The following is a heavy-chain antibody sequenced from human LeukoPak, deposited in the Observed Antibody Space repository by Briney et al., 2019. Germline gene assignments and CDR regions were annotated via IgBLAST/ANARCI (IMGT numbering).Heavy chain of an antibody. D-gene: IGHD2/OR15-2a*01. V-gene: IGHV3-15*01. J-gene: IGHJ4*02. CDR2: IKSKADGGTT. Sequence: PGGSLRLSCAASGLTFSNAWMSWVRQAPGRGLEWIGRIKSKADGGTTDYAAPVKGRFTISRDDSKNTLFLQVDSLKTEDTAVYYCTTHYCTSTTCWEVGLDSWGQGTLVTVSS. CDR1: GLTFSNAW. CDR3: TTHYCTSTTCWEVGLDS.